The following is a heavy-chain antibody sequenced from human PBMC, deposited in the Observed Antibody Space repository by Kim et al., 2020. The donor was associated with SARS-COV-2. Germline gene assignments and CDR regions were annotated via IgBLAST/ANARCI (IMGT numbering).Heavy chain of an antibody. Sequence: GGSLRLSCAASGFTFSNYGMHWVRQAPGKGLEWVALIWYDGSNKYYADSVKGRFTISRDNSKNTLYLQMNSLRAEDTAVYYCARDAEYGEGLDYWGQGTL. J-gene: IGHJ4*02. V-gene: IGHV3-33*01. CDR3: ARDAEYGEGLDY. CDR1: GFTFSNYG. D-gene: IGHD4-17*01. CDR2: IWYDGSNK.